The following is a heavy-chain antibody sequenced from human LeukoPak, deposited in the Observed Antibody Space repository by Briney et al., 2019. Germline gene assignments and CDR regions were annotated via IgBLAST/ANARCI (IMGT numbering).Heavy chain of an antibody. J-gene: IGHJ4*02. CDR2: IRFNGNDK. CDR1: KFTFSFYG. D-gene: IGHD6-19*01. V-gene: IGHV3-30*02. CDR3: VKENTGWSFDY. Sequence: PGGSLRLSCAASKFTFSFYGMHWVRQAPGKGLEWVTFIRFNGNDKYCADSVKGRFTISRDNSKNTLYLQMNSLRGEDTAVYYCVKENTGWSFDYWGQGTLVTVSS.